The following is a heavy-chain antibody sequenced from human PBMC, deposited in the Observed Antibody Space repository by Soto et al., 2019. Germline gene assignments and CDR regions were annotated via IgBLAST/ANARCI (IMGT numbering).Heavy chain of an antibody. CDR3: ARVGCSGGSCYSGDYMDV. CDR1: GFTFSSYS. CDR2: ISSSSSTI. Sequence: GSLRLSCAASGFTFSSYSMNWVRQAPGKGLEWVSYISSSSSTIYYADSVKGRFTISRDNAKNSLYLQMNSLRAEDTAVYYCARVGCSGGSCYSGDYMDVWGKGTTVTVSS. D-gene: IGHD2-15*01. J-gene: IGHJ6*03. V-gene: IGHV3-48*01.